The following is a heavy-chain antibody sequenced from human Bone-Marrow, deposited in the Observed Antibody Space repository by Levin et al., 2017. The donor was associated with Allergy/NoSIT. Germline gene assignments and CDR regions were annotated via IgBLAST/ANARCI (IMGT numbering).Heavy chain of an antibody. Sequence: GGSLRLSCAASGFTFSSYGMHWVRQAPGKGLEWVAVIWYDGSNKYYADSVKGRFTISRDNSKNTLYLQMNSLRAEDTAVYYCARGITGETGGIDYWGQGTLVTVSS. CDR3: ARGITGETGGIDY. CDR2: IWYDGSNK. D-gene: IGHD1-20*01. J-gene: IGHJ4*02. CDR1: GFTFSSYG. V-gene: IGHV3-33*01.